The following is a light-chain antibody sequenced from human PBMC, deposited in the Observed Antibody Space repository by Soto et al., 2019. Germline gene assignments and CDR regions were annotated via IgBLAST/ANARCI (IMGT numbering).Light chain of an antibody. Sequence: EIVLTHSPATLSLSPVERATLSFRASQSVSSYLAWYQQKRGQAPRLLIYDASSRASGIPARFSGSGSGTDFTLTISSLEPEDFAVYYCQQGGNWPLTFGQGTRLEIK. CDR3: QQGGNWPLT. J-gene: IGKJ5*01. V-gene: IGKV3-11*01. CDR2: DAS. CDR1: QSVSSY.